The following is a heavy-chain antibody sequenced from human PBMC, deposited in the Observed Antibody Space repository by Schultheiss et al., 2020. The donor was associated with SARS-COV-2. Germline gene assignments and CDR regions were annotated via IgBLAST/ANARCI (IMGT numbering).Heavy chain of an antibody. V-gene: IGHV4-59*12. CDR3: ARGDPLNYYDSSGYSSDWYFDL. CDR1: GGSISSYY. CDR2: IYYSGST. J-gene: IGHJ2*01. Sequence: SETLSLTCTVSGGSISSYYWSWIRQPPGKGLEWIGYIYYSGSTNYNPSLKSRVTMSVDTSKNQFSLKLSSVTAEDTAVYYCARGDPLNYYDSSGYSSDWYFDLWGRGTLVTVSS. D-gene: IGHD3-22*01.